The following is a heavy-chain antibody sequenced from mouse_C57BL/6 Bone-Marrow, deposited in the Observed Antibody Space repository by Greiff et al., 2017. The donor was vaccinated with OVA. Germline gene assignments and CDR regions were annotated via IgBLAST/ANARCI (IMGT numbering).Heavy chain of an antibody. D-gene: IGHD3-2*02. CDR3: ARMEGAAQGTIPFMDY. CDR2: IWWDDDK. CDR1: GFSLSTFGMG. J-gene: IGHJ4*01. V-gene: IGHV8-8*01. Sequence: ESGPGILQPSQTLSLTCSFSGFSLSTFGMGVGWIRQPSGKGLEWLAHIWWDDDKYYNPALKSRLTISKDTSKNQVFLKIANVDTADTATYYCARMEGAAQGTIPFMDYWGQGTSVTVSS.